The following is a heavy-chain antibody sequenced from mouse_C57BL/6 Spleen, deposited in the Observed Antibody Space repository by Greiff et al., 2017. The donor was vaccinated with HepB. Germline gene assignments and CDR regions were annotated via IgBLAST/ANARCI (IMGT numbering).Heavy chain of an antibody. D-gene: IGHD1-1*01. V-gene: IGHV1-81*01. Sequence: VQLQQPGAELVMPGASVKLSCKASGYTFTSYWMHWVKQRTGQGLEWIGEIYPRSGNTYYNEKFKGKATLTADKSSSTAYMELRSLTSEDSAVYFCARGSSTVVATGEYYYAMDYWGQGTSVTVSS. CDR2: IYPRSGNT. CDR1: GYTFTSYW. CDR3: ARGSSTVVATGEYYYAMDY. J-gene: IGHJ4*01.